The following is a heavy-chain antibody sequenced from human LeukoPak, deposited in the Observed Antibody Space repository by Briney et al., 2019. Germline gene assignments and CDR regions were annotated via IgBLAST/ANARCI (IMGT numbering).Heavy chain of an antibody. CDR2: IIGSSDLI. CDR3: ARVRGATLSHHYFDY. Sequence: GGSLRLSCAASGFTFSTYSMNCVRQAPGKGLEWVSFIIGSSDLIYYADSVKGRFTISRDNAKNSLYLQMNSLRDEDTSVYYCARVRGATLSHHYFDYWGQGALVTVSS. D-gene: IGHD1-26*01. J-gene: IGHJ4*02. V-gene: IGHV3-48*02. CDR1: GFTFSTYS.